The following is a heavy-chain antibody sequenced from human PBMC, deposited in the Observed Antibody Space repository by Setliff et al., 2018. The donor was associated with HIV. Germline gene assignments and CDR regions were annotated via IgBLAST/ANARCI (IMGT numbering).Heavy chain of an antibody. Sequence: PSETLSLTCAVSGYSISIGYYWSWIRQPAGKGLEWIGHIHTSGSTKYNPSLKSRVTISADTSKNQFSLNLSSVTAAETAVYYCARRGSGFFHYYYYMDVWGKGTTVTVS. CDR3: ARRGSGFFHYYYYMDV. J-gene: IGHJ6*03. V-gene: IGHV4-61*09. CDR2: IHTSGST. CDR1: GYSISIGYY. D-gene: IGHD3-10*01.